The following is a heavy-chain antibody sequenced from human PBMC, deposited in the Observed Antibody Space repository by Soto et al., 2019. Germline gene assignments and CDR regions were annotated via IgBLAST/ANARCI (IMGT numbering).Heavy chain of an antibody. D-gene: IGHD3-22*01. CDR2: IYSGGST. Sequence: GSLRLSCAASGFTVSSNYMSWVRQAPGKGLEWVSVIYSGGSTYYADSVKGRFTISRDNSKNTLYLQMNSLRAEDTAVYYCARYDSSGYYWPYYYYGMDVWGQGTTVTVSS. J-gene: IGHJ6*02. CDR3: ARYDSSGYYWPYYYYGMDV. CDR1: GFTVSSNY. V-gene: IGHV3-53*01.